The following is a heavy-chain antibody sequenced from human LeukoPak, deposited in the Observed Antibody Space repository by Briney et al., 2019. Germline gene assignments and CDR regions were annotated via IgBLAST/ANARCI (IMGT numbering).Heavy chain of an antibody. D-gene: IGHD3-10*01. CDR1: GFTFSSYW. Sequence: GGSLRLSCAASGFTFSSYWMSWVRQATGRGLEWVANIKGDGGEKYYVDSVKGRFTISRDNAKNSLYLQMNSLRAEDTAVYYCATSRDVSLWFGELYWGQGTLVTVSS. CDR3: ATSRDVSLWFGELY. J-gene: IGHJ4*02. CDR2: IKGDGGEK. V-gene: IGHV3-7*01.